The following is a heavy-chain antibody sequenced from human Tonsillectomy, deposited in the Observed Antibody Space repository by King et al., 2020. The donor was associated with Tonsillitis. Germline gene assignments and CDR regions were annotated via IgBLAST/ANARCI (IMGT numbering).Heavy chain of an antibody. D-gene: IGHD3-10*01. CDR2: IIPIFGTA. V-gene: IGHV1-69*01. J-gene: IGHJ3*02. CDR3: ARARWFGELAVGDAFDI. CDR1: GGTFSSSA. Sequence: QLVQSGAEVKKPGYSVKVSCKASGGTFSSSAISWVRQATGQGLEWRGGIIPIFGTANYAQKFQGRVTINADESTSTAYMELSSLRSEDTAVYYCARARWFGELAVGDAFDIWGQGPIVTVPS.